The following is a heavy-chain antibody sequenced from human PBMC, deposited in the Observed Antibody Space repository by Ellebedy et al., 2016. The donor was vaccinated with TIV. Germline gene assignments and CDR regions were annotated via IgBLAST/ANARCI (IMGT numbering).Heavy chain of an antibody. J-gene: IGHJ6*02. CDR2: INQDGSER. CDR3: VRDGAYGDYSPGYYGLNV. Sequence: PGGSLRLSCVASGFAFSSYAMTWVRQAPGKGLEWVANINQDGSERYYVDSVKGRFTISRDNANNSLYLQVNTLRVEETAVYYCVRDGAYGDYSPGYYGLNVWGQGTTVTVSS. CDR1: GFAFSSYA. V-gene: IGHV3-7*03. D-gene: IGHD4-17*01.